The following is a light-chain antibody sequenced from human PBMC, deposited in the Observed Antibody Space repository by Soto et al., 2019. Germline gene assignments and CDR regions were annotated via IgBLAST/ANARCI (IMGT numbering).Light chain of an antibody. Sequence: ALRMTQSPSSFSASTGDRVTITCRASQGISSYLAWYQQKPGKAPKLLIYAASTLQSGVPSRFSGSGSGTDFTLTISCLQSEDFATYYCQQYYSPASGITFGPGTKVDIK. V-gene: IGKV1-8*01. CDR2: AAS. CDR1: QGISSY. CDR3: QQYYSPASGIT. J-gene: IGKJ3*01.